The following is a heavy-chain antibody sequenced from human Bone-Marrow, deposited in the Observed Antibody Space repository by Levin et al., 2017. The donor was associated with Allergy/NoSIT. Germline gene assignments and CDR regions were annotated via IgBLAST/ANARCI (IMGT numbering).Heavy chain of an antibody. D-gene: IGHD3-16*01. J-gene: IGHJ4*02. CDR1: GFTFGNAW. V-gene: IGHV3-15*01. CDR3: TTDPGDATSYSFGI. CDR2: KTDGGTT. Sequence: AGGSLRLSCAASGFTFGNAWMSWVRQAPGKGLEWVGRKTDGGTTDDVAPPVRGRFIISRDDSKNILYLQMNNLKSEDTAVYYCTTDPGDATSYSFGIWGRGTQVTVSS.